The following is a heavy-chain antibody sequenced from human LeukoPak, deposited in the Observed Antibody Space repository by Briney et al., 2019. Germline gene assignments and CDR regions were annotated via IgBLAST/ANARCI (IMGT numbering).Heavy chain of an antibody. CDR2: IYYSGST. CDR1: GGSISSYY. Sequence: SETLSLTCTVSGGSISSYYWSWIRQPPGKGLEWVGYIYYSGSTNYNPSLKSRVTISVDTSKNQFSLKLSSVTAADTAVYYCAREFYDTRAFDIWGQGTMVTVSS. J-gene: IGHJ3*02. V-gene: IGHV4-59*01. D-gene: IGHD3-9*01. CDR3: AREFYDTRAFDI.